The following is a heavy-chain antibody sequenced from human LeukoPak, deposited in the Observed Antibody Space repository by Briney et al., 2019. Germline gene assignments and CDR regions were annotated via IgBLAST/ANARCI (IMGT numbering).Heavy chain of an antibody. Sequence: GGSLRLFCSASGFTFSSYEMNWVRQAPGKGLEWVSYISSSGNTIHYADSVKGRFTISRDNAKNSLFLQTNSLRAEDTAVYYCARDLEHRSGYTLDYWGQGTLVTVSS. CDR1: GFTFSSYE. CDR3: ARDLEHRSGYTLDY. J-gene: IGHJ4*02. CDR2: ISSSGNTI. D-gene: IGHD3-3*01. V-gene: IGHV3-48*03.